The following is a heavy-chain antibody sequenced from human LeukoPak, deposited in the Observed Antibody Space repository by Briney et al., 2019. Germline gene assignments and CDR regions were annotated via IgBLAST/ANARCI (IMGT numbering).Heavy chain of an antibody. CDR2: ISGSGGST. D-gene: IGHD2-2*01. CDR3: AKAGRVVVPAAYYYFDY. J-gene: IGHJ4*02. Sequence: GGSLRLSCAASGFTFSSYAMSWVRQAPGKGLEWVSAISGSGGSTYYADSVKGRFTISRDNAKNSLYLQMNSLRAEDTAVYYCAKAGRVVVPAAYYYFDYWGQGTLVTVSS. CDR1: GFTFSSYA. V-gene: IGHV3-23*01.